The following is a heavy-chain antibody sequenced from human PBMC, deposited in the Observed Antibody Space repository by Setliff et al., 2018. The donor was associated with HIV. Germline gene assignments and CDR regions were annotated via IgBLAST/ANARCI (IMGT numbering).Heavy chain of an antibody. J-gene: IGHJ4*02. CDR3: ARDGGEY. V-gene: IGHV3-7*01. D-gene: IGHD3-16*01. CDR2: ISPDGSAT. Sequence: LRLSCAASGFTFSSAWMGWVRQAPAKGLEWVANISPDGSATYYVDSVQGRFTVSRDNAENSVYLQMNSLRAEDTAVYYCARDGGEYWGQGMLVTVSS. CDR1: GFTFSSAW.